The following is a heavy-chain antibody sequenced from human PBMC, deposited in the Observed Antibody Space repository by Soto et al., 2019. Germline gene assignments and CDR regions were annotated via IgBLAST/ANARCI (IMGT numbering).Heavy chain of an antibody. V-gene: IGHV1-69*01. D-gene: IGHD3-16*01. J-gene: IGHJ4*02. Sequence: QMEQSGAEVRKPGSSVKVSCKPSGGSLTSYPMAWVRQAPGQGFEWMGGIIPIHGTTEYAQKFQGRVTMTADESTNRATLELTGLTSEDTAVYYCARGWGLVSWGQGNLVTVSS. CDR3: ARGWGLVS. CDR1: GGSLTSYP. CDR2: IIPIHGTT.